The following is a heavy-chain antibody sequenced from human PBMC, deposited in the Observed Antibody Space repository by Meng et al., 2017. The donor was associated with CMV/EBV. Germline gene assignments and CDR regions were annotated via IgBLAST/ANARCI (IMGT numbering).Heavy chain of an antibody. Sequence: VQLPGSGPGLVQPSQTLSLTCTVSGGPSSSGDYYWSWIRQPPGKGLEWIGYIYYSGSTYYNPSLKSRVTISVDTSKNQFSLKLSSVTAADTAVYYCARAQYSSSCDYWGQGTLVTVSS. V-gene: IGHV4-30-4*08. D-gene: IGHD6-13*01. CDR3: ARAQYSSSCDY. J-gene: IGHJ4*02. CDR1: GGPSSSGDYY. CDR2: IYYSGST.